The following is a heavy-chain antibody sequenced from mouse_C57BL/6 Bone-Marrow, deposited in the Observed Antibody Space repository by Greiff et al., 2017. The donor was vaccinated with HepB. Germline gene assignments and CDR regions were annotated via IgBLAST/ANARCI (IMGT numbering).Heavy chain of an antibody. CDR3: ARGAYYRDY. D-gene: IGHD2-14*01. V-gene: IGHV5-4*03. CDR1: GFTFSSYA. J-gene: IGHJ2*01. Sequence: EVKLVESGGGLVKPGGSLKLSCAASGFTFSSYAMSWVRQTPEKRLEWVATISDGGSYTYYPDNVKGRFTISRDNAKNNLYLQMSHLKSEDTAMYYCARGAYYRDYWGQGTTLTVSS. CDR2: ISDGGSYT.